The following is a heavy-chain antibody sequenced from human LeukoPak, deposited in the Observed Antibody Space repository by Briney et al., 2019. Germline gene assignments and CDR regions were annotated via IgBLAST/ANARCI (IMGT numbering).Heavy chain of an antibody. V-gene: IGHV3-23*01. CDR3: AKGGQNYDFWRFDY. CDR2: ISGSGGST. D-gene: IGHD3-3*01. CDR1: GFTFSNYA. Sequence: PGGSLRLSCAASGFTFSNYAMNWVRQAPGKGLEWVSSISGSGGSTYFAGSVKGRVTISRDNSKNTMYMQMTSLRVEDTAVYYCAKGGQNYDFWRFDYWGQGSLVTVSS. J-gene: IGHJ4*02.